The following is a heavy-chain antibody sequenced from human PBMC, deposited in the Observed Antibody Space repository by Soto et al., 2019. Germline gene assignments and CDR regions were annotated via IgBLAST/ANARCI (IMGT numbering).Heavy chain of an antibody. Sequence: QVQLVQSGAEVKKPGSSVKVSCKASGGTFSSYAISWVRQAPGQGLEWMGGIIPIFGTANYAQKFQGRVTITADNSTSTAYMELSSLRSEDTAVYYCAMGEPGVVVVAAYDAFDIWGQGTMVTVSS. CDR1: GGTFSSYA. V-gene: IGHV1-69*06. J-gene: IGHJ3*02. D-gene: IGHD2-15*01. CDR3: AMGEPGVVVVAAYDAFDI. CDR2: IIPIFGTA.